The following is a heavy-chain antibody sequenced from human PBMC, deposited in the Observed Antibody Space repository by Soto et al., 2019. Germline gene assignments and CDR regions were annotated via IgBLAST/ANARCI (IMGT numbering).Heavy chain of an antibody. D-gene: IGHD2-15*01. J-gene: IGHJ4*02. V-gene: IGHV4-34*01. CDR2: INHSGST. CDR3: ARWGSGRERYFDY. Sequence: QVQLQQWGAGLLKPSETLSLTCAVYGGSFSGYYWSWIRQPPGKGLEWIGAINHSGSTTYNPSLKSRVTISVDTSKNQFSLKLSSVTAADTAVYYCARWGSGRERYFDYWGQGTLVTVSS. CDR1: GGSFSGYY.